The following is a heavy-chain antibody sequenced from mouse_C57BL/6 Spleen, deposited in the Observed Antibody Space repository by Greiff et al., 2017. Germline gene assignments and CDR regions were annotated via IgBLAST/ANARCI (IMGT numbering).Heavy chain of an antibody. D-gene: IGHD3-1*01. CDR3: SRNGNSSAWFAY. CDR1: GFAFTNYL. CDR2: INPGSGGT. J-gene: IGHJ3*01. V-gene: IGHV1-54*01. Sequence: QVQLQQSGAELVRPGTSVKVSCKASGFAFTNYLLEWVKQRPGQGLEWIGVINPGSGGTNYNETVKGKATLTTDKSSSTAYMQLSSLTSAASAVYSCSRNGNSSAWFAYWGQGTLVTVSA.